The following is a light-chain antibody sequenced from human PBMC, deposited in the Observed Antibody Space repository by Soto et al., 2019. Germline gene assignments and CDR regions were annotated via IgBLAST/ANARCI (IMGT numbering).Light chain of an antibody. CDR2: AGS. J-gene: IGLJ1*01. Sequence: ALTQPASVSGSPGQSITISCTGTISDVGSYNLVSWYQQHPGNAPKVMIYAGSKRPSGVSNRFSGSKSGNTASLTISGLQTEDEADYYCCSYAGGSTYVFGSGTKVTVL. CDR1: ISDVGSYNL. CDR3: CSYAGGSTYV. V-gene: IGLV2-23*01.